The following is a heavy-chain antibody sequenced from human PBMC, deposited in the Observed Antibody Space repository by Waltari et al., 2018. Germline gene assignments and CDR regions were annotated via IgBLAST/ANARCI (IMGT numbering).Heavy chain of an antibody. V-gene: IGHV4-59*01. CDR1: GGSISSYY. Sequence: QVQLQESGPGLVKPSETLSLTCTVSGGSISSYYWSWIRQPPGKGLEWIGYIYYSGSTNYNPSLKSRVTISVDTSKNQFSLKLSSVTAADTAVYYCARSCRMVYAGTGCFDPWGQGTLVTVSS. J-gene: IGHJ5*02. CDR3: ARSCRMVYAGTGCFDP. D-gene: IGHD2-8*01. CDR2: IYYSGST.